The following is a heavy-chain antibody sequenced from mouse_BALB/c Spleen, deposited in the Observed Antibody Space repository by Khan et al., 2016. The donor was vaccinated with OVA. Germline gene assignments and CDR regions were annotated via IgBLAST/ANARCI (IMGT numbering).Heavy chain of an antibody. J-gene: IGHJ2*01. Sequence: IQLVQSGPELVKPGASVKISCKASGYSFTGYFMNWVMQSHGKSLEWIGRINPHIGETFYNQKFTGKATLTVDESSSTAHMELRSLASEDSAVYYCARIYGSDFDYWGQGTTLTVSS. D-gene: IGHD1-1*01. V-gene: IGHV1-20*02. CDR1: GYSFTGYF. CDR2: INPHIGET. CDR3: ARIYGSDFDY.